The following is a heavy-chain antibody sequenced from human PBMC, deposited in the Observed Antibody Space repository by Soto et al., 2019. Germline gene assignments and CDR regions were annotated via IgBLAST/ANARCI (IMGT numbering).Heavy chain of an antibody. Sequence: SETLSLTCTVSGGSVSSGSYYWSWIRQPPGKGLEWIGYIYYSGSTNYNPSLKSRVTISVDTSKNQFSLKLSSVTAADTAVYYCARDSTFDIWGRGTMVTVSS. D-gene: IGHD2-2*01. V-gene: IGHV4-61*01. J-gene: IGHJ3*02. CDR3: ARDSTFDI. CDR1: GGSVSSGSYY. CDR2: IYYSGST.